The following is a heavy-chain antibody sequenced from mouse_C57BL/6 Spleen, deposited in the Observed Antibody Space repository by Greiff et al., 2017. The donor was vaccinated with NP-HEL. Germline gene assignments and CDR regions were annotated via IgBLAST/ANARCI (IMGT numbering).Heavy chain of an antibody. D-gene: IGHD2-3*01. CDR3: ARHYDRTWFAY. V-gene: IGHV5-6*02. Sequence: EVKLVESGGDLVKPGGSLKLSCAASGFTFSSYGMSLVRQTPDKRLEWVATISSGGSYTYYPDSVKGRFTISRDNAKNTLYLQMSSLKSEDTAMYYCARHYDRTWFAYWGQGTLVTVSA. J-gene: IGHJ3*01. CDR2: ISSGGSYT. CDR1: GFTFSSYG.